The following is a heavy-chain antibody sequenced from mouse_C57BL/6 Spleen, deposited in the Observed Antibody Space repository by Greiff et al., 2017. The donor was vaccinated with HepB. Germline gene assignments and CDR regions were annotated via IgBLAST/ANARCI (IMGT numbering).Heavy chain of an antibody. Sequence: VQLKESGAELVKPGASVKLSCTASGFNIKDYYMHWVKQRTEQGLEWIGRIDPEDGETKYAPKFQGKATITADTSSNTAYLQLSSLTSEDTAVYYCAREGILAPDYYAMDYWGQGTSVTVSS. CDR2: IDPEDGET. D-gene: IGHD6-1*01. CDR1: GFNIKDYY. CDR3: AREGILAPDYYAMDY. J-gene: IGHJ4*01. V-gene: IGHV14-2*01.